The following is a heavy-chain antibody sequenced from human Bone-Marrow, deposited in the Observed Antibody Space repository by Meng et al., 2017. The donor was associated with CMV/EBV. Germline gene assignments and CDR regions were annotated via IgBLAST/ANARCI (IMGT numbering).Heavy chain of an antibody. D-gene: IGHD3-10*01. CDR1: GFTFADYA. CDR3: VKDSRRFGTYSFDY. J-gene: IGHJ4*02. V-gene: IGHV3-9*01. CDR2: INWNSGRM. Sequence: SLKISCTTSGFTFADYAMHWVRQAPGKGLEWVSGINWNSGRMASADALDGRFTIPSDKAKTSLTLQMNNMRTEDTALYYCVKDSRRFGTYSFDYWGQGTLVTVSS.